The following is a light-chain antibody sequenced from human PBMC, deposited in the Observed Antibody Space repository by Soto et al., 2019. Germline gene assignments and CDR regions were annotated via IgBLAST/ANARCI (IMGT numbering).Light chain of an antibody. V-gene: IGLV1-44*01. CDR3: AAWDDSLNGRV. J-gene: IGLJ1*01. Sequence: QSVLTQPPSASGTPGQRVTLSCSGSNSNIGSNTVNWYQQLPGTAPKLLIYYDNLRPSGVPDRISGSKSGTSASLAISGLQSDDEADYYCAAWDDSLNGRVFGTGTNLTVL. CDR1: NSNIGSNT. CDR2: YDN.